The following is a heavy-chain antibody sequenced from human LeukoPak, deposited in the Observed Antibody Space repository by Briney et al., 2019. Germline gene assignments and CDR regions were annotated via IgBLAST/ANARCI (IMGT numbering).Heavy chain of an antibody. D-gene: IGHD4-17*01. CDR3: ARVSPHYGDYRQAFDI. CDR2: IYSGGST. CDR1: GFTVSSNY. V-gene: IGHV3-53*04. Sequence: GGSLRLSCAASGFTVSSNYMSWVRQAPGKGLEWVSVIYSGGSTYYADSVKGRFTISRHNSKNTPYLQMNSLRAEDTAVYYCARVSPHYGDYRQAFDIWGQGTMVTVSS. J-gene: IGHJ3*02.